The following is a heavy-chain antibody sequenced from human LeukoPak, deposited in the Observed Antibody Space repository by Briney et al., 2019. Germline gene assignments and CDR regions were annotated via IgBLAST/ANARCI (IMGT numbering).Heavy chain of an antibody. CDR1: GFTFSSSS. D-gene: IGHD4-17*01. J-gene: IGHJ1*01. CDR2: ISSRSTYR. CDR3: ARDMNTVTTAYFHH. Sequence: PGGSLRLSCAASGFTFSSSSMNWVPQAPGKGLEWVSSISSRSTYRYYADSVKGRFAISRDSAKNSLYLQMNSLRAEDTAVYYCARDMNTVTTAYFHHWGQGTLVTVSS. V-gene: IGHV3-21*01.